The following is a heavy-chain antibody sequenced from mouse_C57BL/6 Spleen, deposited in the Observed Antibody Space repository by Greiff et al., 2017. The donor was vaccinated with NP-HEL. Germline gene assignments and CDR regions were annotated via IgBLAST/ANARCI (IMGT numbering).Heavy chain of an antibody. Sequence: EVKLEESGPELVKPGASVKISCKASGYSFTGYYMNWVKQSPEKSLEWIGEINPSTGGTTYNQKFKAKATLTVDKSSSTAYMQLKSLTSEDSAVYYCASEGMDYWGQGTSVTVSS. V-gene: IGHV1-42*01. J-gene: IGHJ4*01. CDR3: ASEGMDY. CDR1: GYSFTGYY. CDR2: INPSTGGT.